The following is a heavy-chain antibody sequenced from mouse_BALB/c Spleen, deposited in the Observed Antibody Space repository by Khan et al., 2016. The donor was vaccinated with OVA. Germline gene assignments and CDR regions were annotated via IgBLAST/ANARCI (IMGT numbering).Heavy chain of an antibody. D-gene: IGHD2-10*01. CDR1: GYTFTNYG. CDR3: ARPPYFSNVMVY. CDR2: INTYTGEP. Sequence: QIQLVQSGPELKKPGETVKISCKASGYTFTNYGMHWVKQAPGKGLKWMGWINTYTGEPTYADDFKGRFAFSLETSASTAYLQINNLTNEDTATXFGARPPYFSNVMVYWGQGTSVTVSS. J-gene: IGHJ4*01. V-gene: IGHV9-3-1*01.